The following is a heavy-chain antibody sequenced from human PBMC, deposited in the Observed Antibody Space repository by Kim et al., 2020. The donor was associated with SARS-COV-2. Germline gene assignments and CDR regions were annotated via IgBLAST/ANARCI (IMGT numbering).Heavy chain of an antibody. V-gene: IGHV3-9*01. J-gene: IGHJ4*02. CDR1: GFTFDEYA. Sequence: GGSLRLSCAASGFTFDEYAMYWVRQAPGKGLEWVSGVSSNGSIIGYADSVKGRFSISRDNAKNSLYLQMNSVRAEDTALYHCGKDMDPSADSWILDSWGPGTLVTVSS. D-gene: IGHD2-2*03. CDR3: GKDMDPSADSWILDS. CDR2: VSSNGSII.